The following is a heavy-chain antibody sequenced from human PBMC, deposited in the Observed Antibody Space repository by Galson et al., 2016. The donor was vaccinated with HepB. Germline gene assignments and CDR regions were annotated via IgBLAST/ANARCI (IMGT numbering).Heavy chain of an antibody. J-gene: IGHJ3*01. CDR3: ARVTPGGYSPMDV. CDR1: GFTFRTYD. Sequence: SLRLSCAASGFTFRTYDFHWVRQVTGKGPEWVSAIGLVDDTYYPGSVKGRFTISSDNATNSLYLQLNSLRAADTANYHCARVTPGGYSPMDVWGRGTLVTVSS. CDR2: IGLVDDT. D-gene: IGHD2-15*01. V-gene: IGHV3-13*04.